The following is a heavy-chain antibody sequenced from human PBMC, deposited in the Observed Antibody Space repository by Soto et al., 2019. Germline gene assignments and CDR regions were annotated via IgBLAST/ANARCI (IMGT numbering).Heavy chain of an antibody. D-gene: IGHD3-16*01. Sequence: PVGSLRLSCAASGFTFSSYSMNWVRQAPGKGLEWVSSISSSSSYIYYADSVKGRFTISRDNAKNSLYLQMNSLRAEDTAVYYCAREPDYDYVWGSSGRLSTPAFDYWGQGTLVTVSS. CDR1: GFTFSSYS. CDR3: AREPDYDYVWGSSGRLSTPAFDY. V-gene: IGHV3-21*01. CDR2: ISSSSSYI. J-gene: IGHJ4*02.